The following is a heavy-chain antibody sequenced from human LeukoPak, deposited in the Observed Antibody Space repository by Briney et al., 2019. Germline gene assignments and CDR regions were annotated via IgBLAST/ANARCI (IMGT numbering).Heavy chain of an antibody. CDR3: SRSRPKFKDFDY. V-gene: IGHV3-30*03. Sequence: PGGSLRLSCAASGFTFSSYGMHWVRQVPGKGLDWVTLISSDGSTKYYADSVKGRFTISRDSSKSTLYLQMNSLRAEDTAVYYCSRSRPKFKDFDYWGQGTLVTVSS. CDR2: ISSDGSTK. CDR1: GFTFSSYG. J-gene: IGHJ4*02.